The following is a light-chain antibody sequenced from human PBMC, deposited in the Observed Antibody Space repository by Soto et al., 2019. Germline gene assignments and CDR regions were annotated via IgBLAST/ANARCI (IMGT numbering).Light chain of an antibody. CDR3: SSYTATNTLVV. Sequence: QSALTQPASVSGSPGQSITISCSGTISDFVLYNYVSWYQQHPGKAPKLIMYAVSHRPSGVSSRFSGSKSGNTASLTISGLQAEDEAAYYCSSYTATNTLVVFGTGTKLTVL. CDR2: AVS. V-gene: IGLV2-14*01. CDR1: ISDFVLYNY. J-gene: IGLJ1*01.